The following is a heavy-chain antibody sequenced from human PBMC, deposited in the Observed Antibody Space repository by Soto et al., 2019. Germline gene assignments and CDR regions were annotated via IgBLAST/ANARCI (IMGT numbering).Heavy chain of an antibody. J-gene: IGHJ3*02. CDR1: GDSVSSNSAA. D-gene: IGHD6-13*01. V-gene: IGHV6-1*01. CDR3: ARDLQYSSSWPRGDAFDI. Sequence: SETLSLTCAISGDSVSSNSAAWNWIRQSPSRGLEWLGRTYYRSKWYNDYAVSVKSRITINPDTSKNQFSLQLNSVTPEDTAVYYCARDLQYSSSWPRGDAFDIWGQGTMVTVSS. CDR2: TYYRSKWYN.